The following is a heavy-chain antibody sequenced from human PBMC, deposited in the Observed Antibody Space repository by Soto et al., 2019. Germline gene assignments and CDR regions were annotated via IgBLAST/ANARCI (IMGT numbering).Heavy chain of an antibody. CDR3: ARGRGIAVAVTLYNWFDP. V-gene: IGHV4-34*01. Sequence: PETLSLTCAVYGGSLSGYYWSWIRQPPGKGLEWIGEINHSGSTNYNPSLKSRVTISVDTSKNQFSLKLSSVTAADTAVYYCARGRGIAVAVTLYNWFDPWGRGTLDTVSS. CDR2: INHSGST. D-gene: IGHD6-19*01. CDR1: GGSLSGYY. J-gene: IGHJ5*02.